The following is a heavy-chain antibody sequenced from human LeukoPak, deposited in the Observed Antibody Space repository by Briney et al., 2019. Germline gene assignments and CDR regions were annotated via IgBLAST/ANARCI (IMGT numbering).Heavy chain of an antibody. J-gene: IGHJ4*02. CDR2: IGRSGTTI. V-gene: IGHV3-11*04. CDR3: ARSGKIYFDWLLDY. Sequence: GGSLRLSCAASGFTFSDYYMSWIRQVPGKGLECVSYIGRSGTTIHYADSVKGRFTISWDNAKKSLYLQMNSLRAEDTAVYYCARSGKIYFDWLLDYWGQGTLVTVSS. D-gene: IGHD3-9*01. CDR1: GFTFSDYY.